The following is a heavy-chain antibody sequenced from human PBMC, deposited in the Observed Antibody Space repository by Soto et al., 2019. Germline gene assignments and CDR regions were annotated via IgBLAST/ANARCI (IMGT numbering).Heavy chain of an antibody. Sequence: EVQLLESGGGLVQPGGSLRLSCTASGFTFSNYAMSWVRQAPGKGLEWVSAITRTDSTYYADSVKGRFTISRDNSRNTLYRQMNSVGAEDAALYYCAKALVGEVGATDYWGQGTLVTVSS. J-gene: IGHJ4*02. CDR2: ITRTDST. V-gene: IGHV3-23*01. CDR3: AKALVGEVGATDY. D-gene: IGHD1-26*01. CDR1: GFTFSNYA.